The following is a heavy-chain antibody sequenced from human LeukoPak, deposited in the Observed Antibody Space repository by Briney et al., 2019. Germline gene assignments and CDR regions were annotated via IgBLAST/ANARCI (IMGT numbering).Heavy chain of an antibody. CDR3: AKSKSGVCGGGRCFLEY. CDR2: ISESGRST. J-gene: IGHJ4*02. Sequence: GGSLRLSCAASGFTFRSYAMSWVRQAPGKGLEGVSSISESGRSTYHADSVKGRFTISRDNSKNTLYLQMNSLRADDTAVYYCAKSKSGVCGGGRCFLEYGGQETLVTFSS. V-gene: IGHV3-23*01. CDR1: GFTFRSYA. D-gene: IGHD2-15*01.